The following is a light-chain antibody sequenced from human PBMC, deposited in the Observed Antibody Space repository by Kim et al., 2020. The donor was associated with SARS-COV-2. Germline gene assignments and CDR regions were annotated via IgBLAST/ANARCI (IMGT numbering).Light chain of an antibody. CDR1: KLGEKY. J-gene: IGLJ3*02. V-gene: IGLV3-1*01. Sequence: SYELTQPHSVSVSPGQTASITCSGDKLGEKYGCWYQQKPGQSPVLVIYQDSKRHSGIPERFSGSNSGNTATLTISGTQAMDEADYYCQAWDSSTVVFGGGTQLTVL. CDR3: QAWDSSTVV. CDR2: QDS.